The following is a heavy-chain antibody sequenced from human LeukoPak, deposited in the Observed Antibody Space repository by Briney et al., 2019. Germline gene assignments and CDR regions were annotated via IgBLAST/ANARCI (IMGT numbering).Heavy chain of an antibody. CDR1: GFTFTDFY. D-gene: IGHD1-26*01. CDR3: ARDVGADF. J-gene: IGHJ4*02. V-gene: IGHV3-11*04. CDR2: ISDSGTTV. Sequence: GGPLRLSCAASGFTFTDFYMTWIRQAPGKGLQWVAYISDSGTTVDYADSVKGRFSISRDNTENSLYLQMNSLRVEDTGFYYCARDVGADFWGQGTLVTVSS.